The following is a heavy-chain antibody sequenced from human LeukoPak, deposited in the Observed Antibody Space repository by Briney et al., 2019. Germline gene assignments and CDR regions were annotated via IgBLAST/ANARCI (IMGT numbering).Heavy chain of an antibody. CDR1: GGSFSGYY. D-gene: IGHD2-2*01. CDR3: ARTLGYCSSTSCYGPH. V-gene: IGHV4-34*01. CDR2: INHSGST. J-gene: IGHJ4*02. Sequence: PSESLSLTCAVYGGSFSGYYWSWIRQPPGKGLEWIGEINHSGSTNYNPSLKSRVTISVDTSKNQFSLKLSSVTAADTAVYYCARTLGYCSSTSCYGPHWGQGTLVTVSS.